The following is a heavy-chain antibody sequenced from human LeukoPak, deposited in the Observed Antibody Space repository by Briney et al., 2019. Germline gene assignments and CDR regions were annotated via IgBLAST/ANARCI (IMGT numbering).Heavy chain of an antibody. CDR1: GGSISSGAYY. CDR2: IYYSGST. Sequence: SETLSLTCTVSGGSISSGAYYWSWIRQPPGKGLEWIGYIYYSGSTSYNPSLKSRVTISVDTSKNQFSLKLNSVTAADTAVFYCAGGIMSFDYWGRGTLVTVSS. V-gene: IGHV4-30-4*08. J-gene: IGHJ4*02. CDR3: AGGIMSFDY. D-gene: IGHD2-21*01.